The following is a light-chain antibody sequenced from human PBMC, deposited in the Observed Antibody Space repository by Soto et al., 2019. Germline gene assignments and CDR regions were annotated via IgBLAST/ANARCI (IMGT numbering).Light chain of an antibody. CDR3: HQRQSWPRT. CDR2: KAS. Sequence: DIQMTQSPSTLSGSVGDRVTITCRASQTISSWLAWYQQKPGKAPKLLIYKASSLESGVPSRFSGSGSGTEFTLTISSLQPEDFALYYCHQRQSWPRTFGQGTRWIS. V-gene: IGKV1-5*03. J-gene: IGKJ1*01. CDR1: QTISSW.